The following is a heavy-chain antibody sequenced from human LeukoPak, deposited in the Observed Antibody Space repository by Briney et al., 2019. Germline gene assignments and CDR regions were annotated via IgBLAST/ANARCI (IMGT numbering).Heavy chain of an antibody. CDR2: IKSKTSGGTT. J-gene: IGHJ5*01. V-gene: IGHV3-15*01. CDR3: TADYGLDS. Sequence: GGSQRLSCTASGFTFINAWMTWVRQAPGKGLEWVGRIKSKTSGGTTDYAAPVNGRFTISRDDSKNTLYLQMNSLKSEDTAVYYCTADYGLDSWGQGNLVIVSS. CDR1: GFTFINAW. D-gene: IGHD4-17*01.